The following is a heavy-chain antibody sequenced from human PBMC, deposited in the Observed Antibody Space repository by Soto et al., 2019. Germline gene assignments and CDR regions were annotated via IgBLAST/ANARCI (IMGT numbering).Heavy chain of an antibody. V-gene: IGHV3-21*04. J-gene: IGHJ5*02. Sequence: GGSLRLSCAASGFTFSSYSMNWVRQAPGKGLEWVSSISSSSSYIYYADSVKGRFTISRDNAKNSLYLQMNSLRAEDTAVYYCARGLSTIFGVVYNWFDPWGQGTLVTVSS. D-gene: IGHD3-3*01. CDR1: GFTFSSYS. CDR2: ISSSSSYI. CDR3: ARGLSTIFGVVYNWFDP.